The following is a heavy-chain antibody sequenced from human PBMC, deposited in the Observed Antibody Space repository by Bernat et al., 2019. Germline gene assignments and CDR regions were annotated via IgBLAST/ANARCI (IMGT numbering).Heavy chain of an antibody. CDR3: TTHGRDRAFHI. Sequence: EVQLVESGGGLVRPGGSLRLSCAASGFTFSNAYMSWVRQAPGKGLEWVGRIKSNSDGWTTDYAAPVKDRFTISRDDSKNTLFLQMSSLKTEDTAVYYCTTHGRDRAFHIWGQGTLVTVSS. CDR1: GFTFSNAY. D-gene: IGHD5-24*01. CDR2: IKSNSDGWTT. J-gene: IGHJ3*02. V-gene: IGHV3-15*01.